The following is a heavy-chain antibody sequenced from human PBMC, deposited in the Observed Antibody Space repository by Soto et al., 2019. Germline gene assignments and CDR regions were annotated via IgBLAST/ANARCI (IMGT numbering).Heavy chain of an antibody. CDR3: ARHMESAGDDY. CDR2: IVPADSYT. CDR1: GYTFTTHW. J-gene: IGHJ4*02. V-gene: IGHV5-10-1*01. Sequence: GDSLKISCKGSGYTFTTHWINGGRQMAGKGLEWMGRIVPADSYTNYSPSFQGHVTISADKSISTAYLQWSSLKASDTAIYYCARHMESAGDDYWGQGTLVTVSS. D-gene: IGHD3-16*01.